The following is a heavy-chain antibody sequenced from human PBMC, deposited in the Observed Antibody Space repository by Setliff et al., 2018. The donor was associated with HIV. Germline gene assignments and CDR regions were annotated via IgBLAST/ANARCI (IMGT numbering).Heavy chain of an antibody. V-gene: IGHV1-46*04. CDR1: GYTFTSYY. CDR2: MNPSGGNA. CDR3: ARGDGYRGNDAYYDTGLDV. J-gene: IGHJ6*02. D-gene: IGHD5-12*01. Sequence: ASVKVSCKASGYTFTSYYIHWVRQAPGQGLEWMGVMNPSGGNATFAQKLQGRGTMTRETSTKTVYMKLSSVTAADTAVYYCARGDGYRGNDAYYDTGLDVWGQGITVTVSS.